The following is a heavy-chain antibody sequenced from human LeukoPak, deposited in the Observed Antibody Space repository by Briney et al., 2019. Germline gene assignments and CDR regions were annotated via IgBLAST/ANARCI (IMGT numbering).Heavy chain of an antibody. CDR1: GYTFTGYY. CDR2: INPNSGGT. J-gene: IGHJ5*02. Sequence: ASVKVSCKASGYTFTGYYMHWVRQAPGQGLEWMGRINPNSGGTNYAQKFQGRVTMTRDTSISTAYMELSRRRSDDTAVYYCARVLGYYDSSGYLGISWFDPWGQGTLVTVSS. V-gene: IGHV1-2*06. CDR3: ARVLGYYDSSGYLGISWFDP. D-gene: IGHD3-22*01.